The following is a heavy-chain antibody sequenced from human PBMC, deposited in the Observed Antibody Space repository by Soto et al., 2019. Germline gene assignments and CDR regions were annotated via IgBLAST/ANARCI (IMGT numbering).Heavy chain of an antibody. CDR2: IYPGDSDP. J-gene: IGHJ6*02. Sequence: GESLKISCKGSGYTFTSYWIGWVRQMPGKGLEWVGIIYPGDSDPRYSPSSQGHVTFSADKSISTAYLQWSSLKASDTAMYYCARLTAASGTEFCSGMYVWGQGTTVTVSS. CDR1: GYTFTSYW. CDR3: ARLTAASGTEFCSGMYV. V-gene: IGHV5-51*01. D-gene: IGHD6-13*01.